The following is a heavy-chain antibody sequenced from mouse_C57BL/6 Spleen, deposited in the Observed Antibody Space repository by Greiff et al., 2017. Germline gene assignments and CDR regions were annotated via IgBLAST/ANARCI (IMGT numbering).Heavy chain of an antibody. CDR3: ARDGPYYYGSSYAMDY. CDR1: GFTFTDYY. D-gene: IGHD1-1*01. CDR2: IRNKANGYTT. V-gene: IGHV7-3*01. Sequence: EVKLVESGGGLVQPGGSLSLSCAASGFTFTDYYMSWVRQPPGKALEWLGFIRNKANGYTTEYSASVKGRFTISRDNSQSILYLQMNALRAEDSATYYCARDGPYYYGSSYAMDYWGQGTSVTVSS. J-gene: IGHJ4*01.